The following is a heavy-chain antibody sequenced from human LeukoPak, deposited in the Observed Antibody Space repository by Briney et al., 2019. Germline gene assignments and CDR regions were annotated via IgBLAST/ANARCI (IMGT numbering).Heavy chain of an antibody. CDR2: IYTSGST. V-gene: IGHV4-4*07. CDR1: GGSISSYY. Sequence: SETLSLTCTVSGGSISSYYWSWIRQPAEKGLEWIGRIYTSGSTNYNPSLKSRVTMSVDTSKNQFSLKLSSVTAADTAVYYCARTEKVVPISMGWGFDPWGQGTLVTVSS. CDR3: ARTEKVVPISMGWGFDP. J-gene: IGHJ5*02. D-gene: IGHD2/OR15-2a*01.